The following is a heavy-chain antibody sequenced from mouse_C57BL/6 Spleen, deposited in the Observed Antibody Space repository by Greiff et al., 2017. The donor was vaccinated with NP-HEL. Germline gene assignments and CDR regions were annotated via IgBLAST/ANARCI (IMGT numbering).Heavy chain of an antibody. J-gene: IGHJ2*01. V-gene: IGHV1-69*01. D-gene: IGHD2-2*01. CDR1: GYTFTSYW. CDR3: AGGNYGYRCDY. CDR2: IDPSDSYT. Sequence: QVQLQQPGAELVMPGASVKLSCKASGYTFTSYWMHWVKQRPGQGLEWIGEIDPSDSYTNYNQTFKGKSTLTVDKSSSTAYMQLSSLTSEDSAVYYCAGGNYGYRCDYWGQGTTLTVSS.